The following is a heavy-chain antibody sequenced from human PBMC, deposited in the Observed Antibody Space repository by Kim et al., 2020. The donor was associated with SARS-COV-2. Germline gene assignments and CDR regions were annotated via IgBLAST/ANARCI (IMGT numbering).Heavy chain of an antibody. D-gene: IGHD3-22*01. J-gene: IGHJ4*02. CDR3: AREWADYDSSGFDF. CDR1: GFIFSSHA. CDR2: ISTDGNT. V-gene: IGHV3-30*04. Sequence: GGSLRLSCAASGFIFSSHAMHWVRQAPGKGLEWVAIISTDGNTLYTASVKGRFTISRDNPKNTLFLQMSSLRPEDTAVYYCAREWADYDSSGFDFWGQGTRVIVSP.